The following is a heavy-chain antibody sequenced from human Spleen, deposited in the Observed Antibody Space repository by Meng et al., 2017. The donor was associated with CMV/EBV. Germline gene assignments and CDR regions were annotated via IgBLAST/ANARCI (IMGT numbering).Heavy chain of an antibody. J-gene: IGHJ4*02. Sequence: LTQGGEGLLKPSETLSPTCAVYGGSFSGYYWSWIRQPPGKGLEWIGEINHSGSTNYNPSLKSRVTISVDTSKNQFSLKLSSVTAADTAVYYCARGGGWLLSPNYFDYWGQGTLVTVSS. V-gene: IGHV4-34*01. CDR3: ARGGGWLLSPNYFDY. D-gene: IGHD3-9*01. CDR1: GGSFSGYY. CDR2: INHSGST.